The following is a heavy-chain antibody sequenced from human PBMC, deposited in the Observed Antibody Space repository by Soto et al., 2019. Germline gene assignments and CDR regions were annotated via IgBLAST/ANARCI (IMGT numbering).Heavy chain of an antibody. CDR3: ARVRAQAAACITSYGMYV. Sequence: QVQLVQSGAAVKKPGASVKVSCKASGYTFTSYYMHWVRQAPGQGLEWMGIINPSGGSTSYAQKFKGRVTMTRDTSTSTVYMELSSLRSEDTAVYYCARVRAQAAACITSYGMYVWGQGTTVTVSS. V-gene: IGHV1-46*01. CDR2: INPSGGST. CDR1: GYTFTSYY. D-gene: IGHD6-13*01. J-gene: IGHJ6*02.